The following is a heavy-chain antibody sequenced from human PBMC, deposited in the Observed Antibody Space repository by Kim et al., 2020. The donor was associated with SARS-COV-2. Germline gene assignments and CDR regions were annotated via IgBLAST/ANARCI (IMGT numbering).Heavy chain of an antibody. V-gene: IGHV3-21*01. Sequence: YYADSVKSRFTISRDNAKNSLYLQMNSLRAEDTTVYYCASVRDSSWYTDCWGQGTLVTVSS. J-gene: IGHJ4*02. D-gene: IGHD6-13*01. CDR3: ASVRDSSWYTDC.